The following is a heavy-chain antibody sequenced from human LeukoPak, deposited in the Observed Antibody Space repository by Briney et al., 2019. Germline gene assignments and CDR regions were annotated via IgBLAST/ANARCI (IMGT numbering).Heavy chain of an antibody. J-gene: IGHJ4*02. D-gene: IGHD1-26*01. CDR1: GGTFSSYA. CDR2: IIPIFGTA. Sequence: SVKVSCMASGGTFSSYAISWVRQAPGQGLEWMGGIIPIFGTANYAQKFQGRVTITADESTSTAYMELSSLRSEDTAVYYCAREGELPSTYYFGYWGQGTLVTVSS. V-gene: IGHV1-69*13. CDR3: AREGELPSTYYFGY.